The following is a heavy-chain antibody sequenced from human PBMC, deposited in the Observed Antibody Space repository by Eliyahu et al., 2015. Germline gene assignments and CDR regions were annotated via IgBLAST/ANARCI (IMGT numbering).Heavy chain of an antibody. CDR3: ARDRVEDSEFSYYYYGMDV. CDR1: GYXFTXYX. CDR2: INTNTGNP. V-gene: IGHV7-4-1*02. Sequence: QVQLVQSGSELKKPGASVXVSCKASGYXFTXYXXNWVRPAPGXGLEWMGWINTNTGNPTYAQGFTGRFVFSLDTSVSTAYLQISSLKAEDTAVYYCARDRVEDSEFSYYYYGMDVWGQGTTVTVSS. J-gene: IGHJ6*02. D-gene: IGHD3-10*01.